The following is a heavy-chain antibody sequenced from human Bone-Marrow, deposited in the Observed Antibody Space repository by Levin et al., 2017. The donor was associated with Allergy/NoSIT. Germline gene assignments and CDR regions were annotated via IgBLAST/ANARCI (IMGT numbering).Heavy chain of an antibody. CDR1: GFTFSSYA. J-gene: IGHJ4*02. Sequence: GESLKISCAASGFTFSSYAMHWVRQAPGKGLEWVAVISYDGSNKYYADSVKGRFTISRDNSKNTLYLQMNSLRAEDTAVYYCARESVNTMVRGVHFDYWGQGTLVTVSS. CDR3: ARESVNTMVRGVHFDY. V-gene: IGHV3-30-3*01. D-gene: IGHD3-10*01. CDR2: ISYDGSNK.